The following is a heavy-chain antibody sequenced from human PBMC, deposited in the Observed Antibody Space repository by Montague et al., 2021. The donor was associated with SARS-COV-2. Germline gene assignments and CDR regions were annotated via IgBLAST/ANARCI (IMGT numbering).Heavy chain of an antibody. J-gene: IGHJ6*02. V-gene: IGHV6-1*01. Sequence: CAISGDSVSSNSAAWNWIRQSSSRGLQWLGRIYYRSKWYNYYAVSVKSRITINPDTSKNQFSLQLNSVTTEDTAVYYCARGIWFGELLTGYYYYGMDVWGQGTTVTVSS. CDR3: ARGIWFGELLTGYYYYGMDV. CDR1: GDSVSSNSAA. D-gene: IGHD3-10*01. CDR2: IYYRSKWYN.